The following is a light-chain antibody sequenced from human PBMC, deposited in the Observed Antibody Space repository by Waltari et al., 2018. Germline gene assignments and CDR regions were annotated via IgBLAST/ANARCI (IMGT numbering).Light chain of an antibody. J-gene: IGLJ1*01. CDR1: HSDIGAYDY. Sequence: QSALTQPASVSGSLGQSLTISCTGTHSDIGAYDYVYWYQQHPGKAPKLILFDVSHRPSCISNRSSGAKSGDTASLTISGLQPEDEADYYCSSYSYITTLQIFGTGTRLTV. V-gene: IGLV2-14*01. CDR2: DVS. CDR3: SSYSYITTLQI.